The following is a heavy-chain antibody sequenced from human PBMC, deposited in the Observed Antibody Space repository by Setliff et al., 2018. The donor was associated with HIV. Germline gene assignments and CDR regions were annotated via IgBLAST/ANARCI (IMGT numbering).Heavy chain of an antibody. Sequence: PSETLSLTCGVSGYSISSGYSWGWIRQPQGKGLEWIGSIYHSGSTYCNPSLKSRVTISLDTSKNQFSLKLTSVTAADTAVYYCARLRISGWDLDYWGQGTLVTVSS. CDR3: ARLRISGWDLDY. CDR1: GYSISSGYS. V-gene: IGHV4-38-2*01. CDR2: IYHSGST. D-gene: IGHD6-19*01. J-gene: IGHJ4*02.